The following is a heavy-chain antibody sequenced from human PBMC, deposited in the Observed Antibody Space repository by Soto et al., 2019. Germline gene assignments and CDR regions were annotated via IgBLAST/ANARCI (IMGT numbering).Heavy chain of an antibody. CDR1: GFMFNTYA. CDR2: IWYDGSNK. Sequence: PGRLLRLSCAASGFMFNTYAMHWVRQAPGKGLEWVASIWYDGSNKYYADSVKGRFTISRDNSKNTLYLQLSSLRDDDTAVYYCARDREVNRDSGDWGQGILVTVPQ. J-gene: IGHJ4*02. V-gene: IGHV3-33*01. CDR3: ARDREVNRDSGD. D-gene: IGHD6-19*01.